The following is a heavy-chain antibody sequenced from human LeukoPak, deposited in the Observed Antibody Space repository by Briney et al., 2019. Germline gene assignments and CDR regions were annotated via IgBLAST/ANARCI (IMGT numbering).Heavy chain of an antibody. CDR1: GGSISSYY. D-gene: IGHD2-2*01. Sequence: SETLSLTCTVSGGSISSYYWSWIRQPPGKGLEWIGYIYYSGSTNYNPSLKSRVTISVDTSKNQFSLKLRSVTAADTAVYYCARRIVVVPAAMHNYYYYMDVWGKGTTVTVSS. V-gene: IGHV4-59*08. J-gene: IGHJ6*03. CDR3: ARRIVVVPAAMHNYYYYMDV. CDR2: IYYSGST.